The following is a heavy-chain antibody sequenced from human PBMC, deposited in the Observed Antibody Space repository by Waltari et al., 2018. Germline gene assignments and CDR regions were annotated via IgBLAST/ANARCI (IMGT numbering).Heavy chain of an antibody. V-gene: IGHV3-7*01. CDR2: IKQDGSGK. CDR1: GFTFSSYW. Sequence: EVQLVESGGGLVQPGGSLRLSCAASGFTFSSYWMSWVRQAPGKGLEWGANIKQDGSGKYYVDSVKGRFTSSRDNAKNSLYLQMNSLRAEDTAVYYCARASWPRSITMIRYWGQGTLVTVSS. J-gene: IGHJ4*02. D-gene: IGHD3-22*01. CDR3: ARASWPRSITMIRY.